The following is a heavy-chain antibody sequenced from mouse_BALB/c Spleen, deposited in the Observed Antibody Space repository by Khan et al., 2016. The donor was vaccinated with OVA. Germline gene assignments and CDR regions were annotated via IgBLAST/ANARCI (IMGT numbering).Heavy chain of an antibody. CDR2: ISGDSSTL. J-gene: IGHJ2*01. CDR1: GFTFSSYG. V-gene: IGHV5-17*02. CDR3: ATSYYYGYYLDY. D-gene: IGHD1-1*01. Sequence: EVQLVESGGGLVQPGGSRKLSCAASGFTFSSYGMHWVRQAPEKGLEWVAYISGDSSTLYYTDTVKGRFTISRDNPKNTLSLQMTSLMSEDTAMYYFATSYYYGYYLDYWGPGTTLTVSS.